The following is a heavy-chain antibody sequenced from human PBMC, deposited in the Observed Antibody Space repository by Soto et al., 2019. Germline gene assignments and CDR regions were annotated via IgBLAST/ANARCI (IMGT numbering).Heavy chain of an antibody. D-gene: IGHD3-22*01. V-gene: IGHV3-33*01. CDR2: IWYDGSNK. J-gene: IGHJ4*02. Sequence: PGGSLRLSCVASGFTFSNYGMHWVRQAPGKGLEWVAVIWYDGSNKFYTDSVKGRFTISRDNSKNTLYLQMNSLRAEDTAVYYCASDSSGYFDYWGQGTLVTVSS. CDR3: ASDSSGYFDY. CDR1: GFTFSNYG.